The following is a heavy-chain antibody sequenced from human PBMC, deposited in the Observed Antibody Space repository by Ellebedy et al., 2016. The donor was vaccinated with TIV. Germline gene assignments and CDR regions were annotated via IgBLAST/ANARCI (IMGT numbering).Heavy chain of an antibody. V-gene: IGHV3-23*01. D-gene: IGHD2-21*01. CDR1: GFTFRSYA. J-gene: IGHJ6*02. CDR3: AKARGSSVIDYHDFGMDV. CDR2: IGDTAHNT. Sequence: GGSLRLXXAASGFTFRSYAMNWVRQAPGKGLEWVSGIGDTAHNTYYTDSVKGRFTISRDNSNNMLFLQMSSLRAEDTAVYWCAKARGSSVIDYHDFGMDVWGQGTTVAVSS.